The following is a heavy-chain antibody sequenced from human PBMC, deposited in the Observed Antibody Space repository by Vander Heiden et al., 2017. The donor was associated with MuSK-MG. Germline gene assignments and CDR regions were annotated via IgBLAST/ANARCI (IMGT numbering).Heavy chain of an antibody. CDR3: VKGGFTMVISRRPC. D-gene: IGHD3-10*01. V-gene: IGHV3-64D*06. J-gene: IGHJ4*02. CDR2: ISSNGGST. CDR1: GFTFSSYA. Sequence: EVQLVESGGGLVQPGGSLRLSCSASGFTFSSYAMHWVRQAPGKGLEYVSAISSNGGSTYYADSVKGRFTISRDNSKNTLYLQMSSLRAEDTAVYYCVKGGFTMVISRRPCWGQGTLVTVSS.